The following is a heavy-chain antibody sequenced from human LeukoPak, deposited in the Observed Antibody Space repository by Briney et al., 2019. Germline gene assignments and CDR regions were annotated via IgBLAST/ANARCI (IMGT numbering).Heavy chain of an antibody. CDR2: INQDGSST. V-gene: IGHV3-74*01. D-gene: IGHD2-15*01. Sequence: GGSLSLSFAASGFPFSSYWMHWVRPVPGKGLVWVSRINQDGSSTSYPDSVKGRLTISRDNAKNTLYLQMNSLRAEDTAVYYCAKELFLGYCSGGSCFSYYYYGMDVWGQGTTVTVSS. J-gene: IGHJ6*02. CDR3: AKELFLGYCSGGSCFSYYYYGMDV. CDR1: GFPFSSYW.